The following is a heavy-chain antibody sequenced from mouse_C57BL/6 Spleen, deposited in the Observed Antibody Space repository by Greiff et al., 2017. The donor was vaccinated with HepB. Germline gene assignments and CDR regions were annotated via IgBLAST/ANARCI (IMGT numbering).Heavy chain of an antibody. D-gene: IGHD1-1*01. V-gene: IGHV5-6*01. CDR1: GFTFSSYG. Sequence: EVKLMESGGDLVQPGGSLKLSCAASGFTFSSYGMSWVRQTPDKRLEWVATISSGGSYNYYPDSVKGRFTISRYNAKNPLYLQMSSLKSEDTAVCYCSRHDYYSSSPYVDVWGTGTTVTVSS. J-gene: IGHJ1*03. CDR2: ISSGGSYN. CDR3: SRHDYYSSSPYVDV.